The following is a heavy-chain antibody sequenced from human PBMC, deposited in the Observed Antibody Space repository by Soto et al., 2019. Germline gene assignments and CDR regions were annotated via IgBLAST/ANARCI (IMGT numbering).Heavy chain of an antibody. CDR3: TRGGPLGNYFDY. Sequence: EVQLVESGGGLVKPGGSLRLSCVASGFSFSNAWMNWVRQAPGKGLEWVGRIKGSSHAGAIDYAAPVKGRFTISRDDSKNTPYLQLNSLTTEDTAVYYCTRGGPLGNYFDYWGQGTLVTVSS. J-gene: IGHJ4*02. D-gene: IGHD2-15*01. CDR2: IKGSSHAGAI. V-gene: IGHV3-15*07. CDR1: GFSFSNAW.